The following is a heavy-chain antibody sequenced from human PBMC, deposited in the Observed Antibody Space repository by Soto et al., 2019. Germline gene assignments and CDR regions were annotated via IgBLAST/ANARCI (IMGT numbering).Heavy chain of an antibody. V-gene: IGHV1-18*04. Sequence: ASVKVSCKASGYTFTSYGISCVRQAPGQGLEWMGWISAYNGNTNYAQKLQGRVTMTTDTSTSTAYMELRSLRSDDTAVYYCARDLRIAAAAPINYWGQGTLVTVSS. CDR2: ISAYNGNT. CDR3: ARDLRIAAAAPINY. J-gene: IGHJ4*02. CDR1: GYTFTSYG. D-gene: IGHD6-13*01.